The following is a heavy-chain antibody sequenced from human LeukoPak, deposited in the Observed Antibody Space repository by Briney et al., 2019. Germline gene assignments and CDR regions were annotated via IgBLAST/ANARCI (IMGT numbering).Heavy chain of an antibody. CDR1: GGSISSGSYY. Sequence: PSETLSLTCTVSGGSISSGSYYWSWIRQPAGKGLEWIGRIYTSGSTNYNPSLKCRVTISVDTSKNQFSLKLSSVTAADTAVYYCARGVATINFDYWGQGTLVTVSS. CDR3: ARGVATINFDY. CDR2: IYTSGST. V-gene: IGHV4-61*02. J-gene: IGHJ4*02. D-gene: IGHD5-24*01.